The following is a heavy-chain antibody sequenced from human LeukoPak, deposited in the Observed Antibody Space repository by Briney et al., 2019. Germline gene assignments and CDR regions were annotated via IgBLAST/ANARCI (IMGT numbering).Heavy chain of an antibody. CDR2: INSDGSST. CDR1: GFTFSSYW. D-gene: IGHD3-3*01. Sequence: GGSLRLSCAASGFTFSSYWMHWVRQAPGKGLVWVSRINSDGSSTSYADSVKGRFTISRDNSKNTLYLQMNSLRAEDTAVYYCAKVITIFGVVTAGDAFDIWGQGTMVTVSS. J-gene: IGHJ3*02. V-gene: IGHV3-74*01. CDR3: AKVITIFGVVTAGDAFDI.